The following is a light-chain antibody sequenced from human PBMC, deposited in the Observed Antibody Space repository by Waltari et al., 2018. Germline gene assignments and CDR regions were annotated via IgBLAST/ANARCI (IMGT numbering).Light chain of an antibody. Sequence: DIVMTQTPLSLPITPGEPASISCRSSQSLLYSNGNTYLHWYLQKPGQSPQLLIYGGSNRASGVPDRFSGSGSGTDFTLKINKVEAEDAGFYYCVQAIAFPFTFGPGTKLDIK. CDR1: QSLLYSNGNTY. V-gene: IGKV2-40*01. CDR2: GGS. J-gene: IGKJ3*01. CDR3: VQAIAFPFT.